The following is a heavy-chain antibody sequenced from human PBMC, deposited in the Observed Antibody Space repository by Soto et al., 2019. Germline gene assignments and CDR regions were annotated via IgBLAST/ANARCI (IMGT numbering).Heavy chain of an antibody. V-gene: IGHV5-51*01. CDR3: ARGGYNVGYQYCFDT. D-gene: IGHD5-12*01. Sequence: EVQLVQSGAEVKKPGESLKISCKGSGYNFATYWIGWVRQMPGKGLEWMGIIYPSDADTRYSPSFQGQVTISADKSIDTAYLQGSSLKTTDSAMYSCARGGYNVGYQYCFDTWGQGTLVTVSS. CDR2: IYPSDADT. CDR1: GYNFATYW. J-gene: IGHJ5*02.